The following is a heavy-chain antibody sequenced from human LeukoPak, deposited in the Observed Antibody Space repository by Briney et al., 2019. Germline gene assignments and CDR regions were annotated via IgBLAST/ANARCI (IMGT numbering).Heavy chain of an antibody. CDR1: GGSISSYY. Sequence: PSETLSLTCTVSGGSISSYYWSWIRQPPGKGLEWIGYIYYSGSTNYNPSLKSRVTTSVDTSKNQFSLKLSSVTAADTAVYYCARSVGFSALSYYYYGMDVWGQGTTVTVSS. J-gene: IGHJ6*02. CDR2: IYYSGST. V-gene: IGHV4-59*01. D-gene: IGHD1-26*01. CDR3: ARSVGFSALSYYYYGMDV.